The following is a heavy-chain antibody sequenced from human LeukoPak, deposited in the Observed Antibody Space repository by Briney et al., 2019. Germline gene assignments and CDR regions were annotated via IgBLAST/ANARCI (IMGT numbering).Heavy chain of an antibody. D-gene: IGHD3-10*01. CDR1: GFAFSTSA. CDR3: AKVLRGVIVYDY. J-gene: IGHJ4*02. Sequence: GGSLRLSCSASGFAFSTSAMSWVRQAPGKGLEWVSTITGTGDYTEYADSVKGRFTISRDNSKNTLFLQMSSLRADDTVFYYCAKVLRGVIVYDYWGQGTLVTVSS. CDR2: ITGTGDYT. V-gene: IGHV3-23*01.